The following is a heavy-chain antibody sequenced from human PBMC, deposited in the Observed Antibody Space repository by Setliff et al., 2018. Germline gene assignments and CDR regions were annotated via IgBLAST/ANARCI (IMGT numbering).Heavy chain of an antibody. J-gene: IGHJ3*02. D-gene: IGHD3-16*01. CDR1: GYTLTELS. V-gene: IGHV1-24*01. CDR3: ARDGGGDSDAFDI. CDR2: FDPEDGET. Sequence: ASVKVSCKVSGYTLTELSRHWVRQAPGKGLEWMGGFDPEDGETIYAQKFQGRVTMTEDTSTDTAYMELSSLRSEGTAVYFCARDGGGDSDAFDIWGQGTMVTVSS.